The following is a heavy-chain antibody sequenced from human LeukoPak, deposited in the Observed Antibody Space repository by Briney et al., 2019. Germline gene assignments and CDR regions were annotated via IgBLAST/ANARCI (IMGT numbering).Heavy chain of an antibody. V-gene: IGHV4-31*03. CDR2: IYYSGST. CDR3: AREGYCSGGSCYSREVDAFDI. CDR1: GGSISSGGYY. J-gene: IGHJ3*02. Sequence: SQTLSLTCTVSGGSISSGGYYWRWIRQHPGKGLEWIGYIYYSGSTYYNPSLKSRVTISVDTSKNQFSLKLSSVTAADTAVYYCAREGYCSGGSCYSREVDAFDIWGQGTMVTVSS. D-gene: IGHD2-15*01.